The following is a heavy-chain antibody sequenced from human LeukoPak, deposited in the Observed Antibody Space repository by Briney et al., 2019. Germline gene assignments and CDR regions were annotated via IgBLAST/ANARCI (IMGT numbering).Heavy chain of an antibody. J-gene: IGHJ4*02. Sequence: SETLSLTCTVSGGSISSSSYYWGWIRQPPGKGLEWIGSIYYSGSTYYNPSLKSRVTISVDTSKNQFSLKLSSVTAADTAVYYCARHGRRWLQYTGLDYWGQGTLVTVSS. CDR2: IYYSGST. CDR3: ARHGRRWLQYTGLDY. CDR1: GGSISSSSYY. V-gene: IGHV4-39*01. D-gene: IGHD5-24*01.